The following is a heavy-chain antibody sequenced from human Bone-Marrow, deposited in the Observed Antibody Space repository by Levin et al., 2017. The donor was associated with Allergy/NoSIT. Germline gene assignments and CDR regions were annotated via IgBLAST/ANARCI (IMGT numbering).Heavy chain of an antibody. CDR2: VADDGNTK. V-gene: IGHV3-30*18. Sequence: GESLKISCAASGFSFSSYGMQWVRQPPGKGLEWVAVVADDGNTKIYADSVKGRFSISRDNSKNTLDLQMNSLRPEDTAVYYCVKEYAHDHWYFDLWGRGALVTVSS. J-gene: IGHJ2*01. CDR1: GFSFSSYG. CDR3: VKEYAHDHWYFDL. D-gene: IGHD2-2*01.